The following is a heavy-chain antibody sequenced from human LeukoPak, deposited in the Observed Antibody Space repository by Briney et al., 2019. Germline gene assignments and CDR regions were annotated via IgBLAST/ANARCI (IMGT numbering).Heavy chain of an antibody. CDR3: AREGYYDSSGYYSTLDYYYGMDV. Sequence: GASVKVSCKASGYTFTGYYMHWVRQAPGQGLEWMGWINPNSGGTNYAQKFQGRVTMTRDTSISTAYMELSRLGSDDTAVYYCAREGYYDSSGYYSTLDYYYGMDVWGQGTTVTVSS. CDR1: GYTFTGYY. V-gene: IGHV1-2*02. CDR2: INPNSGGT. D-gene: IGHD3-22*01. J-gene: IGHJ6*02.